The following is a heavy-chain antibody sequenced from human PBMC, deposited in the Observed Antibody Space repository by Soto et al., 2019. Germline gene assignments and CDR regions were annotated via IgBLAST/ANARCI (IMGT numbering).Heavy chain of an antibody. CDR3: ARTIHKGTTGTTLWSYNYYYYMDV. CDR2: IKQDGSEK. Sequence: GGSLRLSCAASGFTYSTYWMSWVRQAPGKGLEWVANIKQDGSEKYYVDSVKGRFTISRDNTKNSLYLQMNSLRAEDTAVYYCARTIHKGTTGTTLWSYNYYYYMDVWGKGTTVTVSS. J-gene: IGHJ6*03. D-gene: IGHD1-1*01. V-gene: IGHV3-7*01. CDR1: GFTYSTYW.